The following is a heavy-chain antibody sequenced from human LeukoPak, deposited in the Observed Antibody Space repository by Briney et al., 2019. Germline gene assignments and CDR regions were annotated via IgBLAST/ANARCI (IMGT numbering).Heavy chain of an antibody. CDR2: IYPGDYTT. Sequence: GESLKISCKGFRYRLITYWIGWVRQMPGRGLEWMGIIYPGDYTTQYTSSFQGQVTISVDKSTGTAYLLWSSLKASDTAMYYCASRDYGSTWSDPWGQGTLVTVSS. D-gene: IGHD4/OR15-4a*01. CDR1: RYRLITYW. V-gene: IGHV5-51*01. J-gene: IGHJ5*02. CDR3: ASRDYGSTWSDP.